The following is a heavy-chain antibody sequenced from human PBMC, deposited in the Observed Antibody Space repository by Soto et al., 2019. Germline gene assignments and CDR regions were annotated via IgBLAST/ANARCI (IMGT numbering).Heavy chain of an antibody. CDR3: AKAVTSSGWYFDY. J-gene: IGHJ4*02. CDR2: ISGSGGST. CDR1: GFTFSSYA. Sequence: GGSLRLSCAASGFTFSSYAMSWVRQAPGKGLEWVSAISGSGGSTYYADSVKGRFTIARDNSKNTLYLQMNSLRAEDTAVYYCAKAVTSSGWYFDYWGQGTLVTVSS. D-gene: IGHD6-19*01. V-gene: IGHV3-23*01.